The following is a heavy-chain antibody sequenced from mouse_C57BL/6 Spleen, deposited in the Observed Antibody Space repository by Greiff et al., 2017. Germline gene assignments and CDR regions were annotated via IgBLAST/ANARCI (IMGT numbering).Heavy chain of an antibody. CDR3: ARSREAMDY. V-gene: IGHV1-69*01. CDR2: IDPSDSYT. CDR1: DYTFTSYW. Sequence: QVQLQQPGAELVMPGASVKLSCKASDYTFTSYWMHWVKQRPGQGLEWIGEIDPSDSYTNYNQKFKVKSTLTVDKSSSTAYMQLSSLTSEDSAVYYCARSREAMDYWGQGTSVTVSS. J-gene: IGHJ4*01.